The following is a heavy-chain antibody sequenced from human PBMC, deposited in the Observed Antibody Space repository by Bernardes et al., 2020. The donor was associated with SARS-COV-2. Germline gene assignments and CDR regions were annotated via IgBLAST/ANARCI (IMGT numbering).Heavy chain of an antibody. CDR3: ARRTKITMIVIAVVGWFDP. CDR2: INHSGST. CDR1: GGSFSGYY. J-gene: IGHJ5*02. Sequence: LSLTCAVYGGSFSGYYWSWIRQPPGKGLEWIGEINHSGSTNYNPSLKSRVTISVDTSKNQLSLKLSSVTAADTAVYYCARRTKITMIVIAVVGWFDPWGQGTLVTVSS. V-gene: IGHV4-34*01. D-gene: IGHD3-22*01.